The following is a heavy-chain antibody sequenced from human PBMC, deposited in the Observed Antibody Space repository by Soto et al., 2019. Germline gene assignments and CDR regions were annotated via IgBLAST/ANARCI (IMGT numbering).Heavy chain of an antibody. Sequence: GGSLRLSCAASGFSIDDYSMHWVRQAPGKGLEWVSLISWNGDRTYYGDSVKGRFTISRDSSNNSLYLQMNSPRIEDSALYYCAKDFGRGQLLGFDSWGHGTLVTVSS. CDR2: ISWNGDRT. CDR1: GFSIDDYS. CDR3: AKDFGRGQLLGFDS. V-gene: IGHV3-43*01. J-gene: IGHJ4*01. D-gene: IGHD1-26*01.